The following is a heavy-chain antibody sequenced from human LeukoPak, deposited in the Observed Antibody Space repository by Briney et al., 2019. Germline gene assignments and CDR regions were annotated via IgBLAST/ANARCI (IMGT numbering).Heavy chain of an antibody. Sequence: PGGSLRLSCAASGFTFSSYSMNWVRQAPGKGLEWVSSISSGSSYIYYADSVKGRFTISRDNAKNSLYLQMNSLRAEDTAVYYCARGGGYSYGSFDYWGQGTLVTVSS. CDR3: ARGGGYSYGSFDY. CDR2: ISSGSSYI. V-gene: IGHV3-21*01. D-gene: IGHD5-18*01. CDR1: GFTFSSYS. J-gene: IGHJ4*02.